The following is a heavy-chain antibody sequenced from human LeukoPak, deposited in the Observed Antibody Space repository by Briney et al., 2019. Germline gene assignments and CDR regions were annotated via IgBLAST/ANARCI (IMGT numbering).Heavy chain of an antibody. CDR2: INPSGGST. CDR3: AREAAAGRNWFDP. V-gene: IGHV1-46*01. J-gene: IGHJ5*02. D-gene: IGHD6-13*01. Sequence: ASVKVSCKASGYTFTSYGISWVRQAPGQGLEWMGIINPSGGSTSYAQKFQGRVTMTRDMSTSTVYMELSSLRSEDTAVYYCAREAAAGRNWFDPWGQGTLVTVSS. CDR1: GYTFTSYG.